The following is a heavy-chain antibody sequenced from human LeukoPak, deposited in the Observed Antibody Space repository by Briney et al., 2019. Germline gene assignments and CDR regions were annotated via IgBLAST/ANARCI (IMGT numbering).Heavy chain of an antibody. D-gene: IGHD6-19*01. V-gene: IGHV4-34*01. CDR1: GGSFSGYY. CDR3: ARGGYSSGWYLKNAFDI. CDR2: IKHRGST. J-gene: IGHJ3*02. Sequence: PSETLSLTCAVYGGSFSGYYWSWVRQPPGKGLEWIGEIKHRGSTNYNPSLKSRGTISVETSKNQCSLQLSSVTAADTAVYYCARGGYSSGWYLKNAFDIWGQGTMVTVSS.